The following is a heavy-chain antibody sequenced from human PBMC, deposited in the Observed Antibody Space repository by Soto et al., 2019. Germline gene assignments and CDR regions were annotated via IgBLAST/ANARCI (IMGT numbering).Heavy chain of an antibody. CDR1: GFTFSNYA. V-gene: IGHV3-23*01. D-gene: IGHD6-13*01. CDR2: ISGSVGST. CDR3: AKAGGAAGTVDYFDY. Sequence: PGGSLRLSCAASGFTFSNYAINWVRQSPGKGLEWVSVISGSVGSTSYADSVKGRFTITRDNSKNTLYLQMNSLRAEDTAVYYCAKAGGAAGTVDYFDYWGQGTLVTVSS. J-gene: IGHJ4*02.